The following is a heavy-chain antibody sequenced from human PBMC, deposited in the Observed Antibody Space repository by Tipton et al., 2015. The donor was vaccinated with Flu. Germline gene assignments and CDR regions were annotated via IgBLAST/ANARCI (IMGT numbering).Heavy chain of an antibody. D-gene: IGHD4-17*01. Sequence: GSLRLSCAASGFTFSNYAMGWVRQAPGKGLEWVSGISGSGGDTYYADSVKGRFTISRDNSKNTLSLEMSSLRVEDKARYYCARTPLVAYGDTYFDYWGQGTLVTVSS. CDR1: GFTFSNYA. J-gene: IGHJ4*02. V-gene: IGHV3-23*01. CDR2: ISGSGGDT. CDR3: ARTPLVAYGDTYFDY.